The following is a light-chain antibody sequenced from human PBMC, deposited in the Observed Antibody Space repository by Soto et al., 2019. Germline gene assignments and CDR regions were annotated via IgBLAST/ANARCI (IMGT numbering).Light chain of an antibody. J-gene: IGKJ1*01. CDR3: QQYGSSPQT. CDR1: QSVSSSY. CDR2: GAS. Sequence: EIVLTQSPGTLSLSPGERATLSCRASQSVSSSYLAWYQQKLGQAPRLLIYGASSRATGIPDRFSGSGSGTDFTLTISRLEPEDSAVYYCQQYGSSPQTFGQGTKVEIK. V-gene: IGKV3-20*01.